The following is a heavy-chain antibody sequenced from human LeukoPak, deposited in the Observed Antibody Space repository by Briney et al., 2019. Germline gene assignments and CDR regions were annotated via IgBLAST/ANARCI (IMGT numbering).Heavy chain of an antibody. Sequence: PGGSLRLSCAASGFTVSSNYMSWDRQAPGKGLEWVSVIYSGGSTYYADSVKGRFTISRDKSKNTLYLQMNSLRAEDTAVYYCARDDSSGYHYRFDYWGQGTLVTVSS. CDR3: ARDDSSGYHYRFDY. V-gene: IGHV3-66*02. D-gene: IGHD3-22*01. CDR1: GFTVSSNY. CDR2: IYSGGST. J-gene: IGHJ4*02.